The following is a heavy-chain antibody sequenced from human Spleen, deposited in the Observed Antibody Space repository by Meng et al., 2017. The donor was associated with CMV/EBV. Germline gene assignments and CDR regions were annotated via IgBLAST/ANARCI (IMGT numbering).Heavy chain of an antibody. Sequence: QVQLVQSGAEVKKPGASVKVSCQASGYTFTGYYMHWVRQAPGQGLEWMGWINPNSGGTNYAQKFQGRVTMTRDTSISTAYMELSRPRSDDTAVYYCARDLYDSSGYPPGDIWGQGTMVTVSS. V-gene: IGHV1-2*02. CDR1: GYTFTGYY. CDR2: INPNSGGT. J-gene: IGHJ3*02. CDR3: ARDLYDSSGYPPGDI. D-gene: IGHD3-22*01.